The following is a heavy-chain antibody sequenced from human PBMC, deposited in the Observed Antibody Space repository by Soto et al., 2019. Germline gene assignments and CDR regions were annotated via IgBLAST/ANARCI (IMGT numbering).Heavy chain of an antibody. CDR1: GGSISSGGYY. CDR2: IYYSGST. Sequence: SETLSLTCTVSGGSISSGGYYWSWIRQHPGKGLEWIGYIYYSGSTYYNPSLKSRVTISVDTSKNQFSLKLSSVTAADTAVYYCARDSPGIVATTSNWFAPWGQGTLVTVSS. V-gene: IGHV4-31*03. D-gene: IGHD5-12*01. J-gene: IGHJ5*02. CDR3: ARDSPGIVATTSNWFAP.